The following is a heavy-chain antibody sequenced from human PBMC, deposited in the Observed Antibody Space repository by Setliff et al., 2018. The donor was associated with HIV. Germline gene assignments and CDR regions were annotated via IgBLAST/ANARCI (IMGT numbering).Heavy chain of an antibody. CDR3: TRESGGKIDY. J-gene: IGHJ4*02. Sequence: RLSCTTSGFTFGVYAMTWVRQAPGKGLEWVGFIRHKAYGGTAEYDASVKGRFTISRDASKSITYLQMNGLQTEDTAIYYCTRESGGKIDYWGQGTLVTVSS. D-gene: IGHD2-15*01. CDR1: GFTFGVYA. CDR2: IRHKAYGGTA. V-gene: IGHV3-49*04.